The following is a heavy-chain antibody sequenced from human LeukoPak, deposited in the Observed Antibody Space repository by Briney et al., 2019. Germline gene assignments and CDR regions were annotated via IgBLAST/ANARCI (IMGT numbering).Heavy chain of an antibody. Sequence: GGSLRLSCAASGFTFSNYEINWVRQAPGKGLVWVSYISSSGSTIYYADSVKGRFTISRDNAKKSLYLQMNSLRAEDTAVYYCAREGDNWNDFDYWGQGTLVTVAS. CDR2: ISSSGSTI. CDR1: GFTFSNYE. D-gene: IGHD1-1*01. CDR3: AREGDNWNDFDY. V-gene: IGHV3-48*03. J-gene: IGHJ4*02.